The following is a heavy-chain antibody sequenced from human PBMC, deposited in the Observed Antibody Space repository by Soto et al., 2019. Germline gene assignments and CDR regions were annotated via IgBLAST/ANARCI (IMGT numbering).Heavy chain of an antibody. Sequence: EVQLVETGGGLIQPGGSLRPSCAASGFSVGSNYMTWVRQSPGKGLEWVSLIYSNGDTDYADSVKGRFSISRDNFKNTLYLQMNNLRAEDTAVYHCARKSDSSPVPEADGVWGRGTLVTVSS. D-gene: IGHD2-8*01. CDR1: GFSVGSNY. CDR2: IYSNGDT. J-gene: IGHJ4*02. CDR3: ARKSDSSPVPEADGV. V-gene: IGHV3-53*02.